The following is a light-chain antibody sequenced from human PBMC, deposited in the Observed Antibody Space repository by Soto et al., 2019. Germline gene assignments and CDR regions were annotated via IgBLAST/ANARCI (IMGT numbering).Light chain of an antibody. CDR1: QDISSS. CDR3: QQYNSYST. J-gene: IGKJ1*01. V-gene: IGKV1-9*01. CDR2: DAS. Sequence: VQLTHSPSFLSASVLYRVTITFRASQDISSSLAWYQQKPGKAPKLLIYDASTLQTGVPSRFSGSGSGTKFTLTISSLQPDDFATYYCQQYNSYSTFGQGTKVDIK.